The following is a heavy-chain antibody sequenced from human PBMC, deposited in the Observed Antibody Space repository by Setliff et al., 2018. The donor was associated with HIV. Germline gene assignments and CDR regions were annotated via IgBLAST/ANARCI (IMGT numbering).Heavy chain of an antibody. CDR3: AKISFDRRASNSGPVYPLFDY. J-gene: IGHJ4*02. Sequence: GGSLRLSCTASGFTISGSTMHGVRQASGKGLEWLGRMRSATDNYATAYAASVRGRFTISRDDSKNMVFLQMNSLRGEDTALYFCAKISFDRRASNSGPVYPLFDYWGQGTLVTVSS. CDR1: GFTISGST. V-gene: IGHV3-73*01. CDR2: MRSATDNYAT. D-gene: IGHD3-22*01.